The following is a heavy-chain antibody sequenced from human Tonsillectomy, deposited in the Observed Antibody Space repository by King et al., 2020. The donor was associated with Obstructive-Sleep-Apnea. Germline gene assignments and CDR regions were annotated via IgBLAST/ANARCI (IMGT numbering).Heavy chain of an antibody. V-gene: IGHV4-59*01. J-gene: IGHJ4*02. CDR1: GGSISSYY. Sequence: QLQESGPGLVKPSETLSLTCTVSGGSISSYYWSWIRQPPGKGLEWMGYIYYSGSTNYNPSLKSRVTISVDTSKNQFSLKLSSVTAADTAVYYCARGSQYYDSSGYYYWDFDYWGQGTLVTVSS. CDR2: IYYSGST. CDR3: ARGSQYYDSSGYYYWDFDY. D-gene: IGHD3-22*01.